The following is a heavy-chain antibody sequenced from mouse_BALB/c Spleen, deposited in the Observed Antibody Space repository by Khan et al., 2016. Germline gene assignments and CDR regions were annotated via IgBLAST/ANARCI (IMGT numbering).Heavy chain of an antibody. J-gene: IGHJ1*01. D-gene: IGHD1-1*01. V-gene: IGHV10-1*02. CDR1: GFTFNTYA. CDR2: IRTKSNNLST. Sequence: EVQLVESGGGLVQPKGSLKLSCAASGFTFNTYAMDWVRQAPGKGLEWVARIRTKSNNLSTYYADSVKDRFTISSDESQSMLYLQINNLDTEDTAMYYCVRQKLRCYFDGWGAGTTVTVSS. CDR3: VRQKLRCYFDG.